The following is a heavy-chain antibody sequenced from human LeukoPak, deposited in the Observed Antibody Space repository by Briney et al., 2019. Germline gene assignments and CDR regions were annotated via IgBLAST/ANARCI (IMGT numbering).Heavy chain of an antibody. J-gene: IGHJ6*03. D-gene: IGHD2-2*03. V-gene: IGHV3-15*01. CDR3: AGWIRRGYYYMDV. CDR1: GFTFSNAW. Sequence: GGSLRLSCAASGFTFSNAWMSWVRQAPGKGLEWVGRIKSKTDGGTTDYAAPVKGRFTISRDDSKNTLYLQMNSLKTEDTAVYYCAGWIRRGYYYMDVWGKGTTVTVSS. CDR2: IKSKTDGGTT.